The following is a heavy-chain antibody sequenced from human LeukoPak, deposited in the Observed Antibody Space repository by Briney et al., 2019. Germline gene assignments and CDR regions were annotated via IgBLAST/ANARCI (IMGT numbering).Heavy chain of an antibody. V-gene: IGHV7-4-1*02. J-gene: IGHJ5*02. Sequence: ASVKVSCKASGYTFTSFAMNWVRQAPGQGLEWMGWINTNTENPTYAQGFTGRFVFSLDTSASTAYLQISSLKAEDTAVYYCASGPNWFDPWGQGTLVTVSS. CDR2: INTNTENP. CDR1: GYTFTSFA. CDR3: ASGPNWFDP.